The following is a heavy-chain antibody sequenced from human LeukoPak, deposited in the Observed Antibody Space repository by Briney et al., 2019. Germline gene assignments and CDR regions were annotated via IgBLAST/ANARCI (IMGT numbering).Heavy chain of an antibody. CDR3: ARGRSSHAFDI. D-gene: IGHD6-6*01. V-gene: IGHV4-59*01. Sequence: SETLSLTSTVSGGSISSYYWSWIRQPPGKGLEWIGYIYYSGSTNYNPSLKSRVTISVDTSKNQFSLKLSSVTAADTAVYYCARGRSSHAFDIWGQGTMVTVSS. J-gene: IGHJ3*02. CDR2: IYYSGST. CDR1: GGSISSYY.